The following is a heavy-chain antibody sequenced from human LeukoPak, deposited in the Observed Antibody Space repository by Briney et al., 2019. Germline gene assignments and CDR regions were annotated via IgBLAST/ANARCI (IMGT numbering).Heavy chain of an antibody. J-gene: IGHJ6*03. D-gene: IGHD4-17*01. Sequence: PGGSLRLSCTASGFTFGDYAMSWVRQAPGKGLEWVGFIRSKAYGGTTEYAASVKGRFTISRDDSKSIAYLQMNSLKTEDTAVYYCTRATDYGDYDYYYYYMDVWGKGTTVTISS. CDR1: GFTFGDYA. V-gene: IGHV3-49*04. CDR2: IRSKAYGGTT. CDR3: TRATDYGDYDYYYYYMDV.